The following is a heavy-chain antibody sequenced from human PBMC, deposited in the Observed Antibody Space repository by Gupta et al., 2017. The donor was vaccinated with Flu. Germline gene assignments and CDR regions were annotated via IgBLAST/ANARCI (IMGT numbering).Heavy chain of an antibody. D-gene: IGHD6-13*01. V-gene: IGHV3-33*01. CDR1: GFTFSSYG. CDR2: IWYDGSNK. Sequence: QVQLVESGGGVVQPGRSLRLYCAASGFTFSSYGMQLVSQATGKGLAWVAVIWYDGSNKYYADSVKGRFTISRDNSKNTLYLQMNSLRAEDTAVYYCARDHSSSWYNAYYFDYWGQGTLVTVSS. CDR3: ARDHSSSWYNAYYFDY. J-gene: IGHJ4*02.